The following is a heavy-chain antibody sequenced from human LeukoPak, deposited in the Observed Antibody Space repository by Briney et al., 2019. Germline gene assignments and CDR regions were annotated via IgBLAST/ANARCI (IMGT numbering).Heavy chain of an antibody. V-gene: IGHV1-69*05. D-gene: IGHD6-13*01. CDR3: ARESVRIAAAERGYFDY. J-gene: IGHJ4*02. Sequence: SVKVSCKASGGTISSYAISWVRQAPGQGLEWMGGIIPIFGTANYAQKFQGRVTITTDESTSTAYMELSSLRSEDTAVYYCARESVRIAAAERGYFDYWGQGTLVTVSS. CDR1: GGTISSYA. CDR2: IIPIFGTA.